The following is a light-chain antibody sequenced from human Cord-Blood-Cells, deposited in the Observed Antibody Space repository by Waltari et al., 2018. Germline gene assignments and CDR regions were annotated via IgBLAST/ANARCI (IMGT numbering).Light chain of an antibody. CDR3: SSYTSSSTVV. CDR2: EVS. CDR1: SSDVGSYNR. Sequence: QSALTQPPSVSGSPGQSVTISCTGTSSDVGSYNRVSWYHQHPGTAPKLMIYEVSTRPSGVPDRFSGSKSGNTASLTISGLQAEDEADYYCSSYTSSSTVVFGGGTKLTVL. J-gene: IGLJ2*01. V-gene: IGLV2-18*02.